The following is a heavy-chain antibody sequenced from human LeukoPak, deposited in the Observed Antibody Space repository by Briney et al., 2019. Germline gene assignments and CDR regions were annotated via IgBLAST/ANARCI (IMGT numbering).Heavy chain of an antibody. V-gene: IGHV3-23*01. J-gene: IGHJ4*02. CDR2: LSDSGVYT. CDR1: GFTVRSNC. CDR3: AKKAHYDAYAKYFDY. D-gene: IGHD4-17*01. Sequence: PGGSLRLSCAASGFTVRSNCMSWVRQAPGKGLEWVSILSDSGVYTYYADSVKGRFTISRDNSNNMLYLQMNSLRAEDTAVYYCAKKAHYDAYAKYFDYWGQGTLVTVSS.